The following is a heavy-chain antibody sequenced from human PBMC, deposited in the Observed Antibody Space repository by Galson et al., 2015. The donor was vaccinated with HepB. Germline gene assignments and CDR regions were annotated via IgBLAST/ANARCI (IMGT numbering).Heavy chain of an antibody. V-gene: IGHV3-30*04. CDR1: GFTFSSYA. CDR3: AKDDGYSGYFDAFDI. D-gene: IGHD5-12*01. Sequence: SLRLSCAASGFTFSSYAMHWVRQAPGKGLEWVAVISYDGSNKYYADSVKGRFTISRDNSKNTLYLQMNSLRAEDTAVYYCAKDDGYSGYFDAFDIWGQGTMVTVSS. CDR2: ISYDGSNK. J-gene: IGHJ3*02.